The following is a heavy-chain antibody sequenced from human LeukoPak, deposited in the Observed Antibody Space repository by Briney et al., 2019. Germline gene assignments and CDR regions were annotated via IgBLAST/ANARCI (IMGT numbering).Heavy chain of an antibody. Sequence: SETLSLTCTVSGGSISSYYWSWIRQPPGKGLEWIGYIYYSGSTNYNPSLKSRVTISVDTSKNQFSLKLSSVTAADTAVYYCARGRVVITSDGTVNAFDIWGQGTMVTVSS. CDR3: ARGRVVITSDGTVNAFDI. D-gene: IGHD3-22*01. J-gene: IGHJ3*02. CDR2: IYYSGST. CDR1: GGSISSYY. V-gene: IGHV4-59*01.